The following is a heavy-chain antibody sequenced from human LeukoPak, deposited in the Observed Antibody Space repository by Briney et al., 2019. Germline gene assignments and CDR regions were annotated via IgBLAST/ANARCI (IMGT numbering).Heavy chain of an antibody. CDR2: MNPNSGNT. Sequence: ASVKVTCKASGYTFTSYDINWVRQATGQGLEWMGWMNPNSGNTAYAQKFQGRVTITRNTSISTAYMELSSLRSEDTAVYYCAGEDYYDSGSNDYWGQGTLVTVSS. V-gene: IGHV1-8*03. CDR3: AGEDYYDSGSNDY. D-gene: IGHD3-22*01. J-gene: IGHJ4*02. CDR1: GYTFTSYD.